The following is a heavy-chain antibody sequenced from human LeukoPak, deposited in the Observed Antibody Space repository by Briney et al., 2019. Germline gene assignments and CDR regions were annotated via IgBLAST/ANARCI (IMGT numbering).Heavy chain of an antibody. CDR2: INAGNGNT. CDR3: ARVWIAAAGKSGNVYYFDY. D-gene: IGHD6-13*01. J-gene: IGHJ4*02. CDR1: GYTFTSYA. Sequence: ASVKVSCKASGYTFTSYAMHWVRQAPGQRLEWMGWINAGNGNTKYSQKFQGRVTMTTDTSTSTAYMELRSLRSDDTAVYYCARVWIAAAGKSGNVYYFDYWGQGTLVTVSS. V-gene: IGHV1-3*01.